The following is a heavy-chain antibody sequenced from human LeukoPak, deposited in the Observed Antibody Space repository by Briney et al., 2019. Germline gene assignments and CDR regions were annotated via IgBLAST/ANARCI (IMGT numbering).Heavy chain of an antibody. J-gene: IGHJ5*01. CDR3: VKDPRDTYGTNWFVS. CDR1: GYSFGNYA. Sequence: GGSLRLSCVASGYSFGNYAMSWVRQAPGKGLQWVSQISGTGGATWYAGFARDRFTISRDNSKKTLYLQMSGLRVEDTAMYYCVKDPRDTYGTNWFVSWGQGTLLIVSS. CDR2: ISGTGGAT. D-gene: IGHD2-21*01. V-gene: IGHV3-23*01.